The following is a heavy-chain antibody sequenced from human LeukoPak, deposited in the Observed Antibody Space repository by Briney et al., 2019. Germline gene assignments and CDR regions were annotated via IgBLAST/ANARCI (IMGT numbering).Heavy chain of an antibody. Sequence: GGPLRLSCAASGFTVSSYWMHWVRQGPGKGLVWVSRIKSDGNTNYADSVKGRFTISRDNAKNTVSLQMNSLRAEDTGVYYCARAPSEIGGYYPEYFRHWGQGTLVTVSS. CDR1: GFTVSSYW. CDR3: ARAPSEIGGYYPEYFRH. V-gene: IGHV3-74*01. J-gene: IGHJ1*01. CDR2: IKSDGNT. D-gene: IGHD3-22*01.